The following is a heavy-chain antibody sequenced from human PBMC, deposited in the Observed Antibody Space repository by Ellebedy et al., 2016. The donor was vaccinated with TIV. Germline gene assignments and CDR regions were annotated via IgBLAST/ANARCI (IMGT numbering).Heavy chain of an antibody. CDR1: GFTFSNAL. J-gene: IGHJ6*02. CDR2: ITSKADGGAA. V-gene: IGHV3-15*01. CDR3: TTRAIQDLSM. Sequence: GGSLRLXCAASGFTFSNALMTWVRQPPGKGLEWVGRITSKADGGAADYAAPVKGRFAISRDDSKKTVYLQMNSLKTEDTAVYFCTTRAIQDLSMWGQGTTVTVSS. D-gene: IGHD2-8*01.